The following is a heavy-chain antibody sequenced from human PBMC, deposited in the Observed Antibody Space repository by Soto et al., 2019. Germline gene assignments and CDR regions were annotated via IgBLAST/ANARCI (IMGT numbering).Heavy chain of an antibody. Sequence: SETLSLTCTVSGGSISSSSYYWGWIRQPPGKGLEWIGSIYYSGSTYYNPSLKSRVTISVDTSKNQFSLKLSSVTAADTAVYYCARQRPDIVVVPAAMGIDYWGQGTLVTVSS. D-gene: IGHD2-2*01. CDR1: GGSISSSSYY. CDR2: IYYSGST. J-gene: IGHJ4*02. V-gene: IGHV4-39*01. CDR3: ARQRPDIVVVPAAMGIDY.